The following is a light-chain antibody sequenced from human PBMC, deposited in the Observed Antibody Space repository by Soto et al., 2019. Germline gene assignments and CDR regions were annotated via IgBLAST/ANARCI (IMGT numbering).Light chain of an antibody. CDR2: GAS. V-gene: IGKV3-20*01. CDR1: QSVGSNY. Sequence: EIVLTQSPGTLSLSPGERATLYCRASQSVGSNYLAWYQQKPGQAPRVLIYGASSRATGIPDRFSGSGSGADFTLTISRLEPEDFAVYYCQQYTTSPFTFGPGTKVDNK. J-gene: IGKJ3*01. CDR3: QQYTTSPFT.